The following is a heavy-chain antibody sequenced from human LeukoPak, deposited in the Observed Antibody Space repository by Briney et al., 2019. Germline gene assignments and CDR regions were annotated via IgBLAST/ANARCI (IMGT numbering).Heavy chain of an antibody. CDR2: IYSGGST. CDR1: GFTVSSNY. V-gene: IGHV3-66*01. CDR3: ACKKPDCDSSGYYLADAFDI. D-gene: IGHD3-22*01. Sequence: PGGSLRLSCAASGFTVSSNYMSWVRQAPGKGLEWVSVIYSGGSTYYADSVRGRSTISRDNSKNTLYLQMNSLRAEDTAVYYCACKKPDCDSSGYYLADAFDIWGQGTMVTVSS. J-gene: IGHJ3*02.